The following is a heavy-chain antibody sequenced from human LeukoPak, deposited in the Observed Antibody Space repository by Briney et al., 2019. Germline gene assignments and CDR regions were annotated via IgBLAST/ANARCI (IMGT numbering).Heavy chain of an antibody. CDR2: TYQRSKWYN. Sequence: SQTLSLTCAISGDSVSINSAAWNWIRQSPSRGLEWLGRTYQRSKWYNDYAVSVESQITINPDISKNPFSLQLNSVTPEDTAVYYCARSPSPYSSGWYFDYWGQGTLVTVSS. D-gene: IGHD6-19*01. CDR3: ARSPSPYSSGWYFDY. J-gene: IGHJ4*02. V-gene: IGHV6-1*01. CDR1: GDSVSINSAA.